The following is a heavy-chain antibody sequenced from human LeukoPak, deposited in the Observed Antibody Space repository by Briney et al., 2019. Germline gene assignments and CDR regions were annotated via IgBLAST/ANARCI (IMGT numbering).Heavy chain of an antibody. V-gene: IGHV4-59*01. J-gene: IGHJ6*02. Sequence: SETLSLTCTVSGGSISNYYWGWIRQPPGKGLEWIGYIYYSGSTNYNPSLKSRVTISVDTSKNQFSLKLSSVTAADTAVYYCARVGGTNYYYYGMDVWGQGTTVTVSS. CDR3: ARVGGTNYYYYGMDV. CDR1: GGSISNYY. D-gene: IGHD1-26*01. CDR2: IYYSGST.